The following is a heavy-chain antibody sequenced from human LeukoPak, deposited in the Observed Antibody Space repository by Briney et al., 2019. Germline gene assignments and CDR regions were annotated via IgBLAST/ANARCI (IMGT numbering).Heavy chain of an antibody. J-gene: IGHJ3*02. Sequence: GGPLRLTWAASGLTFDDYAMHGVGKAPGKGLEWVSGISWNSGNIGYADSVKGRFTISRDNAKNSLYLQMNSLRAEDTAVYYCARETYSSSHGAFDIWGQGTMVTVSS. V-gene: IGHV3-9*01. D-gene: IGHD6-6*01. CDR3: ARETYSSSHGAFDI. CDR1: GLTFDDYA. CDR2: ISWNSGNI.